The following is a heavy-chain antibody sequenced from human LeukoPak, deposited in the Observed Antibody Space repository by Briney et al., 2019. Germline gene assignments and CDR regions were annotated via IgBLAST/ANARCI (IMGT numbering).Heavy chain of an antibody. D-gene: IGHD3-3*01. Sequence: SETLSLTCTVSGGSISSYYWSWIRQPPGKGLEWIGYIYYSGSTNYNPSLKSRVTISVDTSKNQFSLKLSSVTAADTAVYYCARAPPLTIFGVVIMSYFDYWGQGTLVTVSS. V-gene: IGHV4-59*01. CDR2: IYYSGST. CDR1: GGSISSYY. J-gene: IGHJ4*02. CDR3: ARAPPLTIFGVVIMSYFDY.